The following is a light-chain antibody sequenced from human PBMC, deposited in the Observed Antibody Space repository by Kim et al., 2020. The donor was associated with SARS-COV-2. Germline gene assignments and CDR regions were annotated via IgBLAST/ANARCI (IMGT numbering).Light chain of an antibody. CDR1: RSNIGSNT. Sequence: LTQAPSASGTPGQRVTISCSGSRSNIGSNTINWYQQLPGTAPKLFIYSNNQRPAGVPDRISGSKSGTSASLAISGLQSEDEADYYCAAWDDSLNGYVFGTGTKVTVL. V-gene: IGLV1-44*01. J-gene: IGLJ1*01. CDR2: SNN. CDR3: AAWDDSLNGYV.